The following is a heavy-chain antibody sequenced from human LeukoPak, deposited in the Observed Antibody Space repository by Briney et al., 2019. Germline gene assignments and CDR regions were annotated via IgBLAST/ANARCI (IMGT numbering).Heavy chain of an antibody. V-gene: IGHV3-74*01. CDR2: INSDGSSA. CDR3: ARRQQLSYYYYGMDV. D-gene: IGHD6-13*01. Sequence: PGGSLRLSCAASGFTFNNYWMHWVRQAPGKGLVWVSGINSDGSSATYADSVKGRFTISRDNAKNSLYLQMNSLRAEDTAVYYCARRQQLSYYYYGMDVWGQGTTVTVSS. CDR1: GFTFNNYW. J-gene: IGHJ6*02.